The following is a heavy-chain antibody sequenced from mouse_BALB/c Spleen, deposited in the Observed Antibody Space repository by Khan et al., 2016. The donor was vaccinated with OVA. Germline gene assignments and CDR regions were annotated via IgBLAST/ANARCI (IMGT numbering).Heavy chain of an antibody. D-gene: IGHD1-1*01. CDR2: ISSGGSFT. Sequence: EVELVESGGGFVKPGGSLKLSCAASGFTFSNYGLSWVRQTPEKSLEWVATISSGGSFTYYPDSVKGRFTISRDNAENTLYLQMSSLRSEDTAMYYCERTSDYYASGDFDYGGQGTTLTVSS. CDR3: ERTSDYYASGDFDY. V-gene: IGHV5-9-3*01. J-gene: IGHJ2*01. CDR1: GFTFSNYG.